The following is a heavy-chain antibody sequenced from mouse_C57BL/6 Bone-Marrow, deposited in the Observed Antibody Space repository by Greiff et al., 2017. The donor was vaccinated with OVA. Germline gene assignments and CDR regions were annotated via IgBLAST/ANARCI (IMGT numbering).Heavy chain of an antibody. V-gene: IGHV1-55*01. J-gene: IGHJ1*03. CDR1: GYTFTSYW. CDR3: ARKVTTVVGYFDV. Sequence: QVQLQQSGAELVKPGASVKMSCKASGYTFTSYWITWVKQRPGQGLEWIGDIYPGSGSTNYNEKFKSKATLTVDTSSSTAYMQLSSLTSEDSAAYYCARKVTTVVGYFDVWGTGTTVTVSS. D-gene: IGHD1-1*01. CDR2: IYPGSGST.